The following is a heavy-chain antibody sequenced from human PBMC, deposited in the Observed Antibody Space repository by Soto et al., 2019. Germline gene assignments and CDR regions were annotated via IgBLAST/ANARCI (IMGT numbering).Heavy chain of an antibody. D-gene: IGHD3-3*01. CDR2: ISAYDGKT. CDR3: ARDPHEFWTSYWFDP. CDR1: GYTFNTYG. J-gene: IGHJ5*02. V-gene: IGHV1-18*01. Sequence: ASVKVSCKTSGYTFNTYGINWVRQAPGQGLELMGWISAYDGKTTYAEKFQGRVTLTTDTSTSTAYMELRSLRSDDTAIYYCARDPHEFWTSYWFDPWGQGTPVTVS.